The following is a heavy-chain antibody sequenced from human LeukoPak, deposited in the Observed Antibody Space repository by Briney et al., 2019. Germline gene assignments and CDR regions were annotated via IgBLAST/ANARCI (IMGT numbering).Heavy chain of an antibody. CDR3: ARDSYYYYGMDV. J-gene: IGHJ6*02. Sequence: SETLSLTCSVSGDSMSSYYWSWIRQPPGKGLDWIGYIYYSGATSYNPSLKSRVTISIDTSKNQFSLNLGSVTAPDTAVYYCARDSYYYYGMDVWGQGTTVTVSS. CDR2: IYYSGAT. V-gene: IGHV4-59*01. CDR1: GDSMSSYY.